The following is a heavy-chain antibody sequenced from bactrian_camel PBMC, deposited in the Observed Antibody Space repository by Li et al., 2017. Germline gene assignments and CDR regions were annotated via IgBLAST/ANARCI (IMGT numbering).Heavy chain of an antibody. Sequence: HVQLVESGGGSVQAGGSLRISCTASGVTDRRHCMGWFRQAPGKDREGVAAIYIGTDGKIYTDSVKGRFTISQDTAKNTVYLQMRSLITEDTGMYYCVKDSNTGMDFWGGGTQVTVS. CDR1: GVTDRRHC. CDR2: IYIGTDGK. V-gene: IGHV3S1*01. J-gene: IGHJ7*01.